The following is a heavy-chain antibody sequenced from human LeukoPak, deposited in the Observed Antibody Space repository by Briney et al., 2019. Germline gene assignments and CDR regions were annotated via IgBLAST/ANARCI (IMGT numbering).Heavy chain of an antibody. D-gene: IGHD3-22*01. J-gene: IGHJ4*02. CDR2: IYHSGST. CDR3: ARGGAYYYDSSGYMLDY. CDR1: GGSISSGGYS. Sequence: SEILSLTCAVSGGSISSGGYSWSWIRQPPGKGLEWIGYIYHSGSTYYNPSLKSRVTISVDRSKNQFSLKLSSVTAADTAVYYCARGGAYYYDSSGYMLDYRGQGTLVTVSS. V-gene: IGHV4-30-2*01.